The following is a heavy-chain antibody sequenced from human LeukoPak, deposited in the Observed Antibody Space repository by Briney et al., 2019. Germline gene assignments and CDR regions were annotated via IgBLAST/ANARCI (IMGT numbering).Heavy chain of an antibody. Sequence: SETLSLTCTVSGGSISSYYWSWIRQPPGKGLEWIGSIYYSGSTYYNPSLKSRVTISVDTSKNQFSLKLSSVTAADTAVYYCVLLAAANKTTFDYWGQGTLVTVSS. CDR3: VLLAAANKTTFDY. CDR1: GGSISSYY. J-gene: IGHJ4*02. CDR2: IYYSGST. V-gene: IGHV4-59*05. D-gene: IGHD6-13*01.